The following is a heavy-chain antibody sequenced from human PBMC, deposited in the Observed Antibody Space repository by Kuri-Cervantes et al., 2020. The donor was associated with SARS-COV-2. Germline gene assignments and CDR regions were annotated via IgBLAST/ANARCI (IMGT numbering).Heavy chain of an antibody. CDR1: GGSISSSSYY. CDR2: IYDSGST. D-gene: IGHD3-3*01. Sequence: PETLSLTCTVSGGSISSSSYYWGWIRQPPGKGLEWIGSIYDSGSTYYNPSLKSRVTISVDTSKNQFSLKLSSVTAADTAVYYCARPSITIFGVVGAVWGQGNTVTVSS. J-gene: IGHJ6*02. V-gene: IGHV4-39*01. CDR3: ARPSITIFGVVGAV.